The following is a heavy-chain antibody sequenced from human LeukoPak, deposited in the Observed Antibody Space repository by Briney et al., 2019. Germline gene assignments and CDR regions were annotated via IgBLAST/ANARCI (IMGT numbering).Heavy chain of an antibody. V-gene: IGHV3-21*01. CDR1: GFTFSSYS. CDR2: SSRSSSYI. Sequence: GGSLRLSCAASGFTFSSYSMNWVRQAPGKGLEWVSSSSRSSSYIYYAGSVKGRFTISRDNAKNSLYLQMNSLRAEDTAVYYCATSAFDYWGQGTLVTVSS. CDR3: ATSAFDY. J-gene: IGHJ4*02.